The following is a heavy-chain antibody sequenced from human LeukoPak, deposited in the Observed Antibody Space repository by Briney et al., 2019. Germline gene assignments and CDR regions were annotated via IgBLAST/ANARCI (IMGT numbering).Heavy chain of an antibody. V-gene: IGHV4-59*01. CDR3: ARASPGFSRIPYHYYSYYMDV. CDR1: GGSISSYY. CDR2: IYYSGST. Sequence: SETLSLTCTVSGGSISSYYWSWIRQPPGKGLEWIGHIYYSGSTNYKPSLKSRVTISVDTSKNQFSLKLSSVTAADTAVYYCARASPGFSRIPYHYYSYYMDVWGKGTTVTVSS. J-gene: IGHJ6*03. D-gene: IGHD2-15*01.